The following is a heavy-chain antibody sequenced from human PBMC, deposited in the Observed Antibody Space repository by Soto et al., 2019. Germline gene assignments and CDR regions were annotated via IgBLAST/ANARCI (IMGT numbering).Heavy chain of an antibody. CDR2: IRSEGYSYAT. CDR3: SRCSGSSCMDV. D-gene: IGHD3-10*02. CDR1: GFTFSDST. J-gene: IGHJ6*02. Sequence: EVQLVESGGGLVQPGGSLKVSCAASGFTFSDSTIHWVRQASGKGLEWVGRIRSEGYSYATVCAASVQDRFTISRDDSKNMAYLQMNRLNIEDRAVYYFSRCSGSSCMDVWGQGTTVTVSS. V-gene: IGHV3-73*02.